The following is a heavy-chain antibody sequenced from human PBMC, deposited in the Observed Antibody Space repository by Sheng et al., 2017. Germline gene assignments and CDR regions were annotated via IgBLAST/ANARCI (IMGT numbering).Heavy chain of an antibody. CDR3: AVSGYTYDYNH. CDR1: GGSITSGSYY. Sequence: QLKLQESGPGLVKPSETLSLTCTVSGGSITSGSYYWGWIRQPPGKGLEWIGSMYYSGSTYYNPSLKSRVTISEDASKKLVSLKLNSVTAADTAVYYCAVSGYTYDYNHWGQGTLVTVSS. J-gene: IGHJ5*02. V-gene: IGHV4-39*07. D-gene: IGHD5-18*01. CDR2: MYYSGST.